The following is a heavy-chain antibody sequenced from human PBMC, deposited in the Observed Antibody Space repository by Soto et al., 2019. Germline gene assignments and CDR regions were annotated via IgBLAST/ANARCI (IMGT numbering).Heavy chain of an antibody. CDR1: GLTFSNYA. Sequence: QVHLVESGGGVVQPGRSLRLSCAASGLTFSNYAMHWVRQAPGKGLEWVAFISYDGTNRCYPDSVKGRFTISRDNSKNTVYLQMNSLKTEDTAVYYCARESSSTVTTGGGGSAKDYWGLGTLVTVSS. D-gene: IGHD4-17*01. CDR3: ARESSSTVTTGGGGSAKDY. V-gene: IGHV3-30-3*01. J-gene: IGHJ4*02. CDR2: ISYDGTNR.